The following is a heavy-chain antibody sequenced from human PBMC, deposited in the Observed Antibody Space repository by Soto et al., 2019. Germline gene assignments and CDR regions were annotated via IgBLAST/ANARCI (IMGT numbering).Heavy chain of an antibody. D-gene: IGHD3-16*01. CDR1: GFTFSTHA. Sequence: LRLSCAASGFTFSTHAVSWVRQAPWKGLGLVSARIGSVDRRGYAYSFKGRFTIARENGENPRYVQMASLRGEDTAKYHCVKDGGNILETPLGEGTLVTVSS. J-gene: IGHJ5*02. CDR2: RIGSVDRR. CDR3: VKDGGNILETP. V-gene: IGHV3-23*01.